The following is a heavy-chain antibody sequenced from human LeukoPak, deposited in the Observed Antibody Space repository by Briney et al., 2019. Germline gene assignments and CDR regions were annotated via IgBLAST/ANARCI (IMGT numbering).Heavy chain of an antibody. Sequence: SETLSLTCTVSGGSISSSSYYWGWIRQPPGKGLEWIGSIYYSGSTYYNPSLKSRVTISVDTSKNQFSLKLSSVTAADTAVYYCARPNCSGGSCYGNFDYWDQGTLVTVSS. J-gene: IGHJ4*02. CDR1: GGSISSSSYY. V-gene: IGHV4-39*01. D-gene: IGHD2-15*01. CDR3: ARPNCSGGSCYGNFDY. CDR2: IYYSGST.